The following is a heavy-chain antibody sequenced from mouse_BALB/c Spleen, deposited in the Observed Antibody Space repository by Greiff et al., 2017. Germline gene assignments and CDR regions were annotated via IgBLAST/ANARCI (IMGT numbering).Heavy chain of an antibody. J-gene: IGHJ2*01. CDR1: GYTFTDYN. D-gene: IGHD1-2*01. Sequence: EVQLVESGPELVKPGASVKISCKASGYTFTDYNMHWVKQSHGKSLEWIGYIYPYNGGTGYNQKFKSKATLTVDNSSSTAYMELRSLTSEDSAVYYCARILRLHYFDYWGQGTTLTVSS. CDR3: ARILRLHYFDY. V-gene: IGHV1S29*02. CDR2: IYPYNGGT.